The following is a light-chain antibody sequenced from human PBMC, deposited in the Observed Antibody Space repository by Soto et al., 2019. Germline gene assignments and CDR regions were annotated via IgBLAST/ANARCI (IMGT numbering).Light chain of an antibody. CDR2: EVS. J-gene: IGLJ3*02. Sequence: QSALTQPASVSGSPGQSITISCTGTRSDVGGYNYVSWYQQHPGKAPKLMIYEVSNRPSGVSNRFSGSKSGNTASLTISGLQAEDEADYYCNSYTSTSPWVFGGGTKVTVL. CDR3: NSYTSTSPWV. CDR1: RSDVGGYNY. V-gene: IGLV2-14*01.